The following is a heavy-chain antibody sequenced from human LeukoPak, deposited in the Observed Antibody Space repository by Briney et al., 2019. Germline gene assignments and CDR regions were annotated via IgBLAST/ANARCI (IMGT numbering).Heavy chain of an antibody. CDR2: ISGSGGST. D-gene: IGHD3-10*01. Sequence: TGGSLRLSCAASGFTFSSYAMSWVCQAPGKGLEWVSAISGSGGSTYYADSVKGRFTISRDNPKNTLYLQMNSLRAEDTAVYYCAKFNDYYGSGSTNYFDYWGQGTLVTVSS. CDR3: AKFNDYYGSGSTNYFDY. J-gene: IGHJ4*02. V-gene: IGHV3-23*01. CDR1: GFTFSSYA.